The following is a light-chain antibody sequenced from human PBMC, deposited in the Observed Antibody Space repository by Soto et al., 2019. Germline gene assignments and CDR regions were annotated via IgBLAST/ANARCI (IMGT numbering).Light chain of an antibody. CDR1: SSDIGGYDY. CDR2: EVS. CDR3: SSSTTYNTLERV. V-gene: IGLV2-14*01. Sequence: QSALTQPASVSGSPGQSITISCTGTSSDIGGYDYVSWYQQHPGKAPKLMIYEVSNRPSGLSNRFSGSKSGNTASLTISGLQAEDEAVYYCSSSTTYNTLERVFGGGTKLTVL. J-gene: IGLJ2*01.